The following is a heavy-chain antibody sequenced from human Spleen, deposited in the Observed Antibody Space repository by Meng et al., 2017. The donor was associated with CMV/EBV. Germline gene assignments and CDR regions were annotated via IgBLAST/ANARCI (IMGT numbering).Heavy chain of an antibody. Sequence: GESLKISCAASGFTFSNYSMNWVRQAPGKGLEWVSVISSSSSYIYYADSVKGRFTISRDNAKNSLYLQMNSLRAEDTAVYYCARCERTNWGDTFDIWGQGTVVTVSS. J-gene: IGHJ3*02. CDR3: ARCERTNWGDTFDI. CDR1: GFTFSNYS. CDR2: ISSSSSYI. D-gene: IGHD7-27*01. V-gene: IGHV3-21*01.